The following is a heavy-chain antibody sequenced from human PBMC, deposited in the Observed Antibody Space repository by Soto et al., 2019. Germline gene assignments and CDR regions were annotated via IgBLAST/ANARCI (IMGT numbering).Heavy chain of an antibody. D-gene: IGHD3-22*01. Sequence: ASVKVSCKASGYTFTSYGISWVRQAHGQGLEWMGWISAYNGNTNYAQKLQGRVTMTTDTSTSTAYLELRSLRSDDTAVYYCAILNYYYDSSGYYPNLGPDFDYWGQGTLVTVSS. CDR2: ISAYNGNT. V-gene: IGHV1-18*01. J-gene: IGHJ4*02. CDR3: AILNYYYDSSGYYPNLGPDFDY. CDR1: GYTFTSYG.